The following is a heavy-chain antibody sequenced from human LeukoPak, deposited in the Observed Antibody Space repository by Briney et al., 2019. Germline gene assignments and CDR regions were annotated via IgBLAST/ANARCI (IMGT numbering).Heavy chain of an antibody. CDR1: GFTFSSYA. D-gene: IGHD4-17*01. Sequence: GGSLRLSCAASGFTFSSYAMSWVRQAPGKGLEWVSAISGSGGSTYYADSVKGRFTISRDNSKNTLYLQMNSLRAEDTAVYYCAKGFDYGDYAATNFDYWGQETLVTVSS. V-gene: IGHV3-23*01. CDR3: AKGFDYGDYAATNFDY. CDR2: ISGSGGST. J-gene: IGHJ4*02.